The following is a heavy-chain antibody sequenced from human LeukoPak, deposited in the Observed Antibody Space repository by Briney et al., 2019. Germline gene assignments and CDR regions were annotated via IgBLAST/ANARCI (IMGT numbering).Heavy chain of an antibody. D-gene: IGHD2-15*01. CDR2: INTDGSTT. Sequence: GGSLRLSCAASGFTFSSYSMHWVRQAPGTGLVWVSRINTDGSTTTYADSVKGRFTISRDNAKNTLYLQMNSLRAEDTAVYYCARVRRGYCSGGSCTRGYYYYGMDVWGQGTTVTVSS. CDR3: ARVRRGYCSGGSCTRGYYYYGMDV. J-gene: IGHJ6*02. V-gene: IGHV3-74*01. CDR1: GFTFSSYS.